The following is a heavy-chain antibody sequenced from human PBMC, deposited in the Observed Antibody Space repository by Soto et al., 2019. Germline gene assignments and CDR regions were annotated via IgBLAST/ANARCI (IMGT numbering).Heavy chain of an antibody. D-gene: IGHD3-22*01. Sequence: GGSLRLSCAASGFTFSSYWMSWVRQAPGKGLEWVANIKQDGSEKYYVDSVKGRFTISRDNAKNSLYLQMNSLRAEDTAVYYCARGEPHWDEWDSSGYYSPGPWPFDYWGQGTLVTVSS. V-gene: IGHV3-7*01. J-gene: IGHJ4*02. CDR2: IKQDGSEK. CDR1: GFTFSSYW. CDR3: ARGEPHWDEWDSSGYYSPGPWPFDY.